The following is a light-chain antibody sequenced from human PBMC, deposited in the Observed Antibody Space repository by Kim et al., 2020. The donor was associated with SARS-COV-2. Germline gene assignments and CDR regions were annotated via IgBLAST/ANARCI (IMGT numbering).Light chain of an antibody. CDR2: WAS. CDR1: QSVLYSSNNKNY. Sequence: DIVMTQSPDSLAVSLGERATINCKSSQSVLYSSNNKNYLAWYQQKPGHPPKLLIYWASTRESGVPDRFSGSGSGTDFTLTISSLQAEDVAVYYCQQYYSAPPWTFGQGTKVDIK. J-gene: IGKJ1*01. V-gene: IGKV4-1*01. CDR3: QQYYSAPPWT.